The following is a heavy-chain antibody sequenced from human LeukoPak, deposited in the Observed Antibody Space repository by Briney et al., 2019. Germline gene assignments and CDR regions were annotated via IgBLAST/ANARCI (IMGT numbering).Heavy chain of an antibody. CDR3: ARGGRGSAAVVAPRSFDI. Sequence: PGGSLRLSCAASGFTFNSYSMNWVRQAPGKGLEWVSSISSSSSYIYYADSVKGRFTISRDNAKNSLYLQMNSLRAEDSALYYCARGGRGSAAVVAPRSFDIWGQGTMVTVSS. D-gene: IGHD3-22*01. J-gene: IGHJ3*02. CDR1: GFTFNSYS. CDR2: ISSSSSYI. V-gene: IGHV3-21*04.